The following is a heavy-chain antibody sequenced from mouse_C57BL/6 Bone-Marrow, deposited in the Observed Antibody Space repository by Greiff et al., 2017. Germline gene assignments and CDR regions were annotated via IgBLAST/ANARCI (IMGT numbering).Heavy chain of an antibody. J-gene: IGHJ3*01. CDR1: GFNFKDDC. CDR2: IDPDNGDT. CDR3: TRIAY. Sequence: EVKLQQSGAELVRPGASVKLSCTASGFNFKDDCMHWVKQRPEQGLEWIGWIDPDNGDTEYASKFQGKATITVDTSSNTAYLQLSSLTSGDTAVYYCTRIAYWGQGTLVTVSA. V-gene: IGHV14-4*01.